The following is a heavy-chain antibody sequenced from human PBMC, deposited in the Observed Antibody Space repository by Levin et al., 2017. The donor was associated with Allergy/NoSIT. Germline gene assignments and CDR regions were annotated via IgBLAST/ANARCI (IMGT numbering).Heavy chain of an antibody. CDR2: INHSGST. CDR1: GGSFSGYY. J-gene: IGHJ5*02. Sequence: SETLSLTCAVYGGSFSGYYWSWIRQPPGKGLEWIGEINHSGSTNYNPSLKSRVTISVDTSKNQFSRKLSSVTAADTAVYYCARTSHLGRGANWFDPWGQGTLVTVSS. D-gene: IGHD1-26*01. V-gene: IGHV4-34*01. CDR3: ARTSHLGRGANWFDP.